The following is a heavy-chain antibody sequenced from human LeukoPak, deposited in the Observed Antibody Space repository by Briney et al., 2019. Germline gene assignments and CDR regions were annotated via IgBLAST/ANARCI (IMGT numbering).Heavy chain of an antibody. CDR1: GFTFSSYA. D-gene: IGHD3-22*01. CDR3: ARDSPLRKYYYDSSGSAFDI. V-gene: IGHV3-23*01. CDR2: ISGSGGST. Sequence: QPGGSLRLSCAASGFTFSSYAMSWVRQAPGKGLEWVSAISGSGGSTYYADSVKGRFTISRDNSKNTLYLQMNSLRAEDTAVYYCARDSPLRKYYYDSSGSAFDIWGQGTMVTVSS. J-gene: IGHJ3*02.